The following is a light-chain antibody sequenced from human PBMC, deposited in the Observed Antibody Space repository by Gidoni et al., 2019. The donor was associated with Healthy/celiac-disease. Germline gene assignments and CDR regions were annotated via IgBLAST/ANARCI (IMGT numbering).Light chain of an antibody. CDR3: QQLNSYPPFT. V-gene: IGKV1-9*01. Sequence: DIKLTQSPSFLSASVGDRVTITCWASQGISSYLAWYQQKPGKAPKLLIYAASTLQSGVPSRFSGSGSGTEFTLTISSLQPEDFATYYCQQLNSYPPFTFGPGTKVDIK. J-gene: IGKJ3*01. CDR2: AAS. CDR1: QGISSY.